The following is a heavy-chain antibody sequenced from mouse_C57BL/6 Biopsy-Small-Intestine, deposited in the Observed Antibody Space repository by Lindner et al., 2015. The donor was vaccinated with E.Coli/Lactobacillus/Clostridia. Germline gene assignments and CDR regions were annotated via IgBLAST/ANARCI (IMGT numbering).Heavy chain of an antibody. Sequence: SVKVSCKASGYTFTNYYMNWVRQAPGKGLEWMGIIDTSGGITSYAQKFQGRVIMTRDTSTSTVYMELRSLRSDDTAVYYCARGLYPDLTPYFDYWGQGTLVTVSS. V-gene: IGHV1S61*01. J-gene: IGHJ2*01. D-gene: IGHD2-13*01. CDR1: GYTFTNYY. CDR3: ARGLYPDLTPYFDY. CDR2: IDTSGGIT.